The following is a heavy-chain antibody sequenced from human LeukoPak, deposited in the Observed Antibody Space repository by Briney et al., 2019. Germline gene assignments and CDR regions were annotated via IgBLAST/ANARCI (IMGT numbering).Heavy chain of an antibody. Sequence: GRSLRLSCAASGFTFSSYAMHWVRQAPGKGLEWVAIISYDGSNKYYADSVKGRFTISRDNSKNTLYLQMNSLRAEDTAVYYCAKGWDYFDYWGQGTLVTVSS. J-gene: IGHJ4*02. CDR1: GFTFSSYA. V-gene: IGHV3-30*04. D-gene: IGHD5-24*01. CDR3: AKGWDYFDY. CDR2: ISYDGSNK.